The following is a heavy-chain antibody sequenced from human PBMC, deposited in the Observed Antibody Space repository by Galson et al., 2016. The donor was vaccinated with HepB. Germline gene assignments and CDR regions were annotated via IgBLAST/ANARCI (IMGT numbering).Heavy chain of an antibody. V-gene: IGHV1-69-2*01. D-gene: IGHD2-21*02. Sequence: VKVSCKVSGYIFTDNYIYWVQQAPGKGLEWMGFVDPEDGESIYAEKFQGRVTITADTSTNTAYMELGSLRSEDTAVYYCAIVRAVTAHDAFDIWGQGTMVTVSS. CDR3: AIVRAVTAHDAFDI. CDR2: VDPEDGES. CDR1: GYIFTDNY. J-gene: IGHJ3*02.